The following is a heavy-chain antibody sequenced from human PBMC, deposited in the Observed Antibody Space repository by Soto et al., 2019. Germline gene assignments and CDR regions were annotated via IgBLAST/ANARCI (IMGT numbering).Heavy chain of an antibody. J-gene: IGHJ4*02. CDR1: GGSISSYY. CDR3: ARDPRGNIPTLYYFDY. D-gene: IGHD1-26*01. CDR2: IYYSGST. Sequence: PSETLSLTCTVSGGSISSYYWSWIRQPPGKGLEWIGYIYYSGSTNYNPSLKSRVTISVDTSKNQFSLKLSSVTAADTAVYYCARDPRGNIPTLYYFDYWGQGTLVTVSS. V-gene: IGHV4-59*01.